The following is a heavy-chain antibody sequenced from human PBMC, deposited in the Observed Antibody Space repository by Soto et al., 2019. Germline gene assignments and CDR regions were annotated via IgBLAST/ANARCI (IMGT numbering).Heavy chain of an antibody. J-gene: IGHJ4*02. CDR1: GFTFTSYA. CDR3: AKATYYYDSSGYYRVYFDY. CDR2: ITGSGYSP. V-gene: IGHV3-23*01. D-gene: IGHD3-22*01. Sequence: GGSLRLSCAASGFTFTSYAMTWVCQAPGKGLEWVSSITGSGYSPYYADSVKGRFSISRDNSKNTLYLQMNNLRAEDTAVYYCAKATYYYDSSGYYRVYFDYWGQGTLVTVSS.